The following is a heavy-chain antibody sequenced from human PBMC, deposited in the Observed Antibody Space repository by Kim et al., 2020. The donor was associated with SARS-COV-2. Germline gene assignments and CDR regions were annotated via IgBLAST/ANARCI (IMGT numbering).Heavy chain of an antibody. J-gene: IGHJ4*02. V-gene: IGHV1-46*01. CDR3: ARGGPTAAAPLGY. Sequence: YAQKVQGRVTMTRDTSTSTVYMELSSLRSEDTAVYYCARGGPTAAAPLGYWGQGILVTVSS. D-gene: IGHD6-13*01.